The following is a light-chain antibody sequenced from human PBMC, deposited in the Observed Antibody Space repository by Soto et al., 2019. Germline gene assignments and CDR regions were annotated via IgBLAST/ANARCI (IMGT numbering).Light chain of an antibody. CDR2: GAS. Sequence: EIVMTQSPATLSVSPGERATLSCRASQSVSSNLAWYQQNPGQAPRLLIYGASTRATGIPARFSGSGSGTEFTLTISSLQSEDFAVYYCQQYNNWTFGQGTKVDIK. V-gene: IGKV3-15*01. J-gene: IGKJ1*01. CDR3: QQYNNWT. CDR1: QSVSSN.